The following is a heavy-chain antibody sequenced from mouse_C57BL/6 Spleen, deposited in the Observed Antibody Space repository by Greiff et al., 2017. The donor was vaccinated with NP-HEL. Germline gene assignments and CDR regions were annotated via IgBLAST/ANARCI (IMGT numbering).Heavy chain of an antibody. D-gene: IGHD4-1*01. CDR3: ARANWDAMDY. V-gene: IGHV5-17*01. J-gene: IGHJ4*01. CDR2: ISSGSSTI. CDR1: GFTFSDYG. Sequence: DVKLVESGGGLVKPGGSLKLSCAASGFTFSDYGMHWVRQAPEKGLEWVAYISSGSSTIYYADTVKGRFTISRDNAKNTLFLQMTSLRSEDTAMYYCARANWDAMDYWGQGTSVTVSS.